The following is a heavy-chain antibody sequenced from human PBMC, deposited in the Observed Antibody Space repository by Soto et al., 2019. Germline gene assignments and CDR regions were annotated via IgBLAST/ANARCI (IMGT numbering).Heavy chain of an antibody. CDR1: GGSXXXXAXX. CDR2: IYHSGST. CDR3: ARANRPITMTYLNWFDP. D-gene: IGHD3-22*01. V-gene: IGHV4-30-2*01. Sequence: QLQLQESGSGLVKPSETLSLTCAVSGGSXXXXAXXXXWIRQPPGKGXXXVGYIYHSGSTYYNPSLKSRVTISVDRSKNXFSLNLXSXTAXDTAVYYXARANRPITMTYLNWFDPWGQGTLVTVSS. J-gene: IGHJ5*02.